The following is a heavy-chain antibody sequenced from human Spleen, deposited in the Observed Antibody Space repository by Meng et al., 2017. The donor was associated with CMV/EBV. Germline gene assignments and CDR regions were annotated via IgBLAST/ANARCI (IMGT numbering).Heavy chain of an antibody. CDR1: GGSMSSGNYY. J-gene: IGHJ4*02. V-gene: IGHV4-30-4*01. CDR3: ASFDHIPRRNYFDY. CDR2: IHHSGSA. Sequence: QVQLQESVPGLVEPSQTLSLTCTVSGGSMSSGNYYWSWIRQPPGKGLEWIGYIHHSGSAYYNPSLKSRVSISVDTSKNQFSLNLNSMTAADTAVYYCASFDHIPRRNYFDYWGQGTLVTVSS. D-gene: IGHD2-21*01.